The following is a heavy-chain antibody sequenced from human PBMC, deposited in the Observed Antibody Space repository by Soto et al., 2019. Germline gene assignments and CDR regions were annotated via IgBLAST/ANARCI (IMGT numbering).Heavy chain of an antibody. CDR2: INHSGST. V-gene: IGHV4-34*01. D-gene: IGHD4-4*01. CDR1: GGSFSGYY. CDR3: AIPRYLYSNTDYMDV. Sequence: PSETLSLTCAVYGGSFSGYYWSWIRQPPGKGLEWIGEINHSGSTNYNPSLKSRVTISVDTSKNQFSLKLSSVTAADTAVYYCAIPRYLYSNTDYMDVWGKGTAVTVSS. J-gene: IGHJ6*03.